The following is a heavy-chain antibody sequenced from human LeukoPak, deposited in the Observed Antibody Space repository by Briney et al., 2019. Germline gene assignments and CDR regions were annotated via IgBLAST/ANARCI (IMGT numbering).Heavy chain of an antibody. D-gene: IGHD3-10*01. V-gene: IGHV3-53*01. CDR2: IYSGGGT. J-gene: IGHJ4*02. CDR1: GFTVSSNY. Sequence: GGSLRLSCAASGFTVSSNYMSWVRQAPGKGLEWVSLIYSGGGTYYADSVKGRFTISRDNSKNTLYLQMNSLRAEDTAVYYCARVYSYGSGSYSDYYWGQGTLVTVSS. CDR3: ARVYSYGSGSYSDYY.